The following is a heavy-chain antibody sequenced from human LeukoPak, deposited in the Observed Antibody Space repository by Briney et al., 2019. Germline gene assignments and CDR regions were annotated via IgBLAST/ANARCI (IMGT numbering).Heavy chain of an antibody. CDR1: GFTSSSYA. CDR2: ISYDGSNK. V-gene: IGHV3-30-3*01. CDR3: ARTMLRYFDWVAPFDP. D-gene: IGHD3-9*01. J-gene: IGHJ5*02. Sequence: PGGSLRLSCAASGFTSSSYAMHWVRQAPGKGLEGVAVISYDGSNKYYADSVKGRFTISRDNSKNTLYLQMNSLRAEDTAVYYCARTMLRYFDWVAPFDPWGQGTLVTVSS.